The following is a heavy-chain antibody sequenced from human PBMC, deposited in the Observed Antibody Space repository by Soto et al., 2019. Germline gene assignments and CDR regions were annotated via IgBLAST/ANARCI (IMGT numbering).Heavy chain of an antibody. CDR2: TYYRSKWYN. CDR1: GDSVSSNSAA. Sequence: SXTLSLTCAISGDSVSSNSAAWNWIRQSPSRGLEWLGRTYYRSKWYNDYAVSVKSRITINTDTSKNQFSLQLNSVTPEDTAVYYGSRGRRSYYAMDGWGQGTTVTVSS. CDR3: SRGRRSYYAMDG. J-gene: IGHJ6*02. V-gene: IGHV6-1*01. D-gene: IGHD4-17*01.